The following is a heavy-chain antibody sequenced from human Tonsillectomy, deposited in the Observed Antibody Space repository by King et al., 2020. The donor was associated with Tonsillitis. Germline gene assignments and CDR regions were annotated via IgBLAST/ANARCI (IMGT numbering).Heavy chain of an antibody. J-gene: IGHJ6*03. V-gene: IGHV3-66*01. D-gene: IGHD3-16*02. Sequence: QLVQSGGGLVQPGGSLRLSCAASGFTVSSNYMSWVRQAPGKGLEWVSVIYSGGSTYYADSVKGRFTISRDNSKNTLYLQMNSLRAEDTAVYYCARDLIRLGELSPPHYYYYMDVWGKGTTVTVSS. CDR3: ARDLIRLGELSPPHYYYYMDV. CDR1: GFTVSSNY. CDR2: IYSGGST.